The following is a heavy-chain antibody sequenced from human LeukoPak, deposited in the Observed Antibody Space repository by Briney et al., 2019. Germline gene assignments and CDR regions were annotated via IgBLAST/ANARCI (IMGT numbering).Heavy chain of an antibody. D-gene: IGHD1-1*01. Sequence: GGSLRLSCAASGFTFSDYYMSWIRQAPGKGLEWVSYISSSSSYIYYADSVKGRFTISRDNSKNTLYLQMNSLRAEDTAVYYCAKDLYRTSGPGYWGQGTLVTVSS. V-gene: IGHV3-11*06. CDR1: GFTFSDYY. J-gene: IGHJ4*02. CDR3: AKDLYRTSGPGY. CDR2: ISSSSSYI.